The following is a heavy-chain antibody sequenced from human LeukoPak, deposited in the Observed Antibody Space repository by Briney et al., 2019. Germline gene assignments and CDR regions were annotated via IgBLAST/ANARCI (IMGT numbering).Heavy chain of an antibody. CDR1: GFTFSSYV. J-gene: IGHJ6*02. D-gene: IGHD2-8*01. CDR2: ISYDGSNK. Sequence: GGSLRLSCAASGFTFSSYVMHWVCQAPGKGLEWVAVISYDGSNKYYAGSVKGRFTISRDNSKNTLYLQMNSLRAEDTAVYYCARGPERTGVGTRYYYDMDVWGQGTTVTVSS. CDR3: ARGPERTGVGTRYYYDMDV. V-gene: IGHV3-30-3*01.